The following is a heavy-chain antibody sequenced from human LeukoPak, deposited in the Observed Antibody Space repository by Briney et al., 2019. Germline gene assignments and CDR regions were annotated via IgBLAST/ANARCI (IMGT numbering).Heavy chain of an antibody. CDR2: IRYDGSNK. J-gene: IGHJ3*02. CDR1: GFTFSSYG. CDR3: AKDDIDAFDI. Sequence: PGGSLRLSCAASGFTFSSYGMHWVLQAPGKGLEWVAFIRYDGSNKYYADSVKGRFTISRDNSKNTLYLQMNSLRAEDTAVYYCAKDDIDAFDIWGQGTMVTVSS. V-gene: IGHV3-30*02.